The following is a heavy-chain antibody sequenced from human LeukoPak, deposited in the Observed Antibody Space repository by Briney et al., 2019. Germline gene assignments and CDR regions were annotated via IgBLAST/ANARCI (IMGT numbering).Heavy chain of an antibody. J-gene: IGHJ4*02. CDR3: ATVEYCSSTSCYSSAARGFDY. Sequence: SETLSLTCTVSGGSISSGGYYWSWIRQHPGKGLEWIGYIYYSGSTYYNPSLKSRVTISVDTSKNQFSLKLSSVTAADTAVYYCATVEYCSSTSCYSSAARGFDYWGQGTLVTVSS. CDR2: IYYSGST. V-gene: IGHV4-31*03. D-gene: IGHD2-2*01. CDR1: GGSISSGGYY.